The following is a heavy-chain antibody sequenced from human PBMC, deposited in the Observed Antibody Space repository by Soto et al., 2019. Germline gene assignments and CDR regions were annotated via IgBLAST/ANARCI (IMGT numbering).Heavy chain of an antibody. CDR1: GGTFNSYL. D-gene: IGHD2-15*01. V-gene: IGHV1-69*06. CDR3: ARGVAQPPVGLYFDT. CDR2: IIPAFGTA. Sequence: GASVKVSCKTSGGTFNSYLIDWVRQAPGQGLEWMGGIIPAFGTANNAQKFQGRVTITADKSTTTAYMELRTLTSEDTAVYYCARGVAQPPVGLYFDTWGQGTLVTVSS. J-gene: IGHJ4*02.